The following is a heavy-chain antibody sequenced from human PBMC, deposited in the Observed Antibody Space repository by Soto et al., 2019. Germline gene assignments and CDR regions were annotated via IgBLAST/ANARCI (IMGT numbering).Heavy chain of an antibody. J-gene: IGHJ6*02. CDR1: GGTFSDYA. Sequence: SVKVSCKVSGGTFSDYAFSWVRQAPGQGLEWMGRIIPIFGTSNYAQDFQGRVTITADESTSTAYMELSSLRFEDTAVYFCAREISARGYTSGDYYNYYGMDVWGQGTTVTVSS. V-gene: IGHV1-69*13. D-gene: IGHD5-18*01. CDR3: AREISARGYTSGDYYNYYGMDV. CDR2: IIPIFGTS.